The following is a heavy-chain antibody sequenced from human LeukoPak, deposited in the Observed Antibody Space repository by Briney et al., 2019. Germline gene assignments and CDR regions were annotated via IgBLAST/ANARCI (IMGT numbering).Heavy chain of an antibody. V-gene: IGHV3-21*01. Sequence: GGSLRLSCAASGFTFSSYSMNWVRQAPGKGLEWVSSISSSSSYIYYADSVKGRFTISRDNAENSLYLQMNSLRAEDTAVYYCARDDPIYYGYYVFDYWGQGTLVTVSS. D-gene: IGHD4-17*01. CDR2: ISSSSSYI. CDR3: ARDDPIYYGYYVFDY. CDR1: GFTFSSYS. J-gene: IGHJ4*02.